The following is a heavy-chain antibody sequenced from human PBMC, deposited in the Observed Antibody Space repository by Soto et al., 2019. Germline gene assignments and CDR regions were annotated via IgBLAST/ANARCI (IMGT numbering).Heavy chain of an antibody. V-gene: IGHV1-46*01. CDR2: INPSLGTA. CDR3: ARAPYSRTSFHFDF. Sequence: QVQVVHSGTEVKKPGASVKVSCRASGYTFTAYHMHWVRQAPGQGLEWVGIINPSLGTANYAQKFQGTVAMTWDTSTTTVYMELSSLRSDDTAVYYCARAPYSRTSFHFDFWGQGTLVTVSS. D-gene: IGHD3-22*01. CDR1: GYTFTAYH. J-gene: IGHJ4*02.